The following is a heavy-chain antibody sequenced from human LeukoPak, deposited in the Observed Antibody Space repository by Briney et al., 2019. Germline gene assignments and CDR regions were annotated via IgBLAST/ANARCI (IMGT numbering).Heavy chain of an antibody. CDR1: GFTFRTYA. CDR3: ARGGYSGTYYFDY. D-gene: IGHD1-26*01. V-gene: IGHV3-33*08. J-gene: IGHJ4*02. Sequence: GRSLRLSCVVSGFTFRTYAMHWVRQAPGKGLEWVAVVWYDGSNIHYVDSVKGRFTISRDNSKSTLYLQMNSLTAEDTAVYYCARGGYSGTYYFDYWGRGTLVTVSS. CDR2: VWYDGSNI.